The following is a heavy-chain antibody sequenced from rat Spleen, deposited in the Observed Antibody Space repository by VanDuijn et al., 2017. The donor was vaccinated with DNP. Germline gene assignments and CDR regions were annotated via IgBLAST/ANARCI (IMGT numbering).Heavy chain of an antibody. V-gene: IGHV5-19*01. CDR2: ISASGSRT. CDR3: TRERQYMFDY. Sequence: EVQLVESGGGLVQPGRSLKLSCAASGFTFSNYGMHWIRQAPKKGLEWVATISASGSRTYYPDSVKDRFTISRDNAKRSLYLQMNSLKSEDSATYYCTRERQYMFDYWGQGVMVTVSS. J-gene: IGHJ2*01. CDR1: GFTFSNYG. D-gene: IGHD1-9*01.